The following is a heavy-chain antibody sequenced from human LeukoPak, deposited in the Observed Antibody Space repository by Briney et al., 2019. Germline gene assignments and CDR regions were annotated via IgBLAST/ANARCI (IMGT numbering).Heavy chain of an antibody. Sequence: ASVKVSCKASGHTFTSNYIHWVRQAPGQGLGWMGMIYPRDGSTSYAQKFQGRVTVTRDTSTGTVHMELSGLRSEDTAVYYCARDQEGFDYWGQGTLVTVSS. CDR1: GHTFTSNY. V-gene: IGHV1-46*01. CDR3: ARDQEGFDY. CDR2: IYPRDGST. J-gene: IGHJ4*02.